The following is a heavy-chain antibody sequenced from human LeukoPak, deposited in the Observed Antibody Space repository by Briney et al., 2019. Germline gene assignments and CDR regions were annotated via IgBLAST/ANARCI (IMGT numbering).Heavy chain of an antibody. CDR1: GFTFNSYS. Sequence: GGSLRLSCAASGFTFNSYSMNWVRQAPGKGLEWVSSISSSSSYIYYADSVKGRFTISRDNAKNSLYLQMNSLRAEDTAVYYCARDAGYSSSWYGYWGQGTLVTVSS. J-gene: IGHJ4*02. V-gene: IGHV3-21*01. D-gene: IGHD6-13*01. CDR3: ARDAGYSSSWYGY. CDR2: ISSSSSYI.